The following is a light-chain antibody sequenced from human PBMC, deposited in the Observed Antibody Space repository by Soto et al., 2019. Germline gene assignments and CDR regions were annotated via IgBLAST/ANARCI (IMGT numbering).Light chain of an antibody. CDR1: ETINTL. CDR2: EAS. CDR3: QKYYSYPWT. J-gene: IGKJ1*01. Sequence: DIQMTQSPSTLSASVGDRVTLTCRASETINTLLAWYQQKPGKAPKLLIYEASSLQSGVPSRFSGSGSGTEFTLTVSSLQSDDFATYYCQKYYSYPWTFGQGTKVEIK. V-gene: IGKV1-5*03.